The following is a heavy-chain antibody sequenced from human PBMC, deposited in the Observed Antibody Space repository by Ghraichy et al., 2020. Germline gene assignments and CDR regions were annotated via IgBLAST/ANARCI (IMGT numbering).Heavy chain of an antibody. D-gene: IGHD2-8*01. Sequence: SETLSLTCRISGGSISSHYWSWIRQSPGKGLEWIGYIYYTGTTNYNPSLKSRVTISVNTSKNQFSLRLNSMTAADTAVYYCARSKRYCSNKVCSTKYYFDYWGQGTLVTVSS. J-gene: IGHJ4*02. V-gene: IGHV4-59*11. CDR1: GGSISSHY. CDR3: ARSKRYCSNKVCSTKYYFDY. CDR2: IYYTGTT.